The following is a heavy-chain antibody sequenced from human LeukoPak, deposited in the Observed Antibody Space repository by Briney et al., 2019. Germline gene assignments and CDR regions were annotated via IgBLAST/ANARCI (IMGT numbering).Heavy chain of an antibody. J-gene: IGHJ4*02. V-gene: IGHV1-2*02. CDR2: INLNSGGT. D-gene: IGHD3-22*01. CDR3: AREDYYDSGSSDY. Sequence: GGSVKVSCKASGYTFTGSYMHWVRQAPGQGLEWMGWINLNSGGTNYAQKFQVRVTMTRDTSISTAYMELSSLRSEDTAIYYCAREDYYDSGSSDYWGQGTLVTVSS. CDR1: GYTFTGSY.